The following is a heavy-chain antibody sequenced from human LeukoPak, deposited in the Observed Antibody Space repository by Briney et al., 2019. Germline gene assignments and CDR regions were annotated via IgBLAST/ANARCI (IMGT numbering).Heavy chain of an antibody. V-gene: IGHV4-38-2*02. J-gene: IGHJ4*02. Sequence: SETLSLTCTVPGYSLISGYFWAWMRQPPGKGLEWIGSIYQSETAPYNPSLKSRDHIPVDPSKNHLSLKPEFLMAATPAVYSWARAYCVGHCTVLHIYFDNWGQGTLVTVSS. CDR3: ARAYCVGHCTVLHIYFDN. D-gene: IGHD2-21*02. CDR2: IYQSETA. CDR1: GYSLISGYF.